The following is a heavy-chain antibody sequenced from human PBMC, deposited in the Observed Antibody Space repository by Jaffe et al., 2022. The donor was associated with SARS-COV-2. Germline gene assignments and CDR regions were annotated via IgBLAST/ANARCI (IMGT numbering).Heavy chain of an antibody. CDR1: GFTFNSHA. CDR2: ISGSGDTT. CDR3: AKLVVAAIDGHFDY. D-gene: IGHD5-12*01. J-gene: IGHJ4*02. Sequence: EVQLLESGGGLVQPGGSLRLSCAASGFTFNSHAMSWVRQTPGKGLEWVSVISGSGDTTYYADSVKGRFSISRDNSKNTLYLQMVILRAEDTAVYYCAKLVVAAIDGHFDYWGQGTLVTVSS. V-gene: IGHV3-23*01.